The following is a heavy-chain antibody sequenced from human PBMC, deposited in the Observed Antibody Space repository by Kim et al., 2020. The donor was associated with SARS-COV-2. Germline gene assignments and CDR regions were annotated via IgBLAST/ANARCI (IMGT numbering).Heavy chain of an antibody. CDR1: GFTFYSYA. V-gene: IGHV3-23*01. CDR2: ISGSGDHT. J-gene: IGHJ4*01. CDR3: AKDLWAHTVVVKGGFDY. Sequence: GGSLRLSCAASGFTFYSYAMAWVRQAPGKGLEWVSVISGSGDHTFYSESVKGRFTISRDNSKNTLYLQMNSLRVEDTAVYYCAKDLWAHTVVVKGGFDY. D-gene: IGHD3-22*01.